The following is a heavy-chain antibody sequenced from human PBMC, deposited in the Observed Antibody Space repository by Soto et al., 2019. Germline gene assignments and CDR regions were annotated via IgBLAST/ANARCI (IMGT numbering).Heavy chain of an antibody. Sequence: GGSLRLSCAASGFTFSGKTMYWVRQAPGKGLEWVAVISYDGSNKYYADSVKGRFTISRDNSKNTLYLQMNSLRAEDTAVYYCAKGLYYYDSSGYYLDYWGQGTLVTVSS. CDR3: AKGLYYYDSSGYYLDY. J-gene: IGHJ4*02. V-gene: IGHV3-30*04. CDR2: ISYDGSNK. D-gene: IGHD3-22*01. CDR1: GFTFSGKT.